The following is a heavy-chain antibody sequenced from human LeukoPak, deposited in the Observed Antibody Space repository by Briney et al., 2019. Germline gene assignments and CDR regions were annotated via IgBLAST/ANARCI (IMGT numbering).Heavy chain of an antibody. CDR2: INHSGST. CDR1: GGSFSGYY. V-gene: IGHV4-34*01. D-gene: IGHD3-22*01. Sequence: PSETLSLTCAVYGGSFSGYYWSWIRQPPGKGLEWIREINHSGSTNYNPSLKSRVTISVDTSKNQFSLKLSSVTAADTAVYYCARDRWRRITMIVVANQGWFDPWGQGTLVTVSS. J-gene: IGHJ5*02. CDR3: ARDRWRRITMIVVANQGWFDP.